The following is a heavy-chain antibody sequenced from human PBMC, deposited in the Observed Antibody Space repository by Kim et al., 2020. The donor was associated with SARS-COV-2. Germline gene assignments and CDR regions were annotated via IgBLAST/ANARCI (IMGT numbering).Heavy chain of an antibody. CDR1: GDSVGNSNYF. V-gene: IGHV4-39*07. J-gene: IGHJ5*02. CDR2: IYYTGTS. CDR3: ARVIHQGGSDP. Sequence: SETLSLTCTVSGDSVGNSNYFWGWMRQPPGKGLEWIATIYYTGTSYYNPSFESRVTISLDTSKNQFSLNLASVTTADTAVYYCARVIHQGGSDPWGQGPLVIVSS. D-gene: IGHD2-2*01.